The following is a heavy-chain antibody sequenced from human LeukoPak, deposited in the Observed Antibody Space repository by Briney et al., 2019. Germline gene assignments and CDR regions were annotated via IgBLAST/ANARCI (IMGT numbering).Heavy chain of an antibody. CDR1: GGSFSGYY. CDR3: ARDGFPDYVWGSYRYYFDY. CDR2: INHSGST. D-gene: IGHD3-16*02. Sequence: SETLSLTCAVYGGSFSGYYWSWIRQPPGKGLEWIGEINHSGSTNYNPSLKSRVTISVDTSKNQFSLKLSSVTAADTAVYYCARDGFPDYVWGSYRYYFDYWGQGTLVTVSS. V-gene: IGHV4-34*01. J-gene: IGHJ4*02.